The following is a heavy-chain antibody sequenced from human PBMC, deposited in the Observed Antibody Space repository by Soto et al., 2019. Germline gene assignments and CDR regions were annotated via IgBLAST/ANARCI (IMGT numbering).Heavy chain of an antibody. D-gene: IGHD3-3*01. CDR2: ISSNGGST. V-gene: IGHV3-64D*08. J-gene: IGHJ4*02. CDR1: GFTFSSYA. CDR3: VKSFTIFGVGRYFDY. Sequence: GGSLRLSCSASGFTFSSYAMHWVRQAPGKGLEYVSAISSNGGSTYYADSVKGRFTISRDNSKNTLYLQMSSLRAEDTAVYYCVKSFTIFGVGRYFDYWGQGTLVTVSS.